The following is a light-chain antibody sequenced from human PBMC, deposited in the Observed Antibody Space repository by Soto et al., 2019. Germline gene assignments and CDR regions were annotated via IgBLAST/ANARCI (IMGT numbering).Light chain of an antibody. CDR1: QSVSSAF. Sequence: EIVLTQSPGSVSLSPGERVTLSCRASQSVSSAFFAWYQQTPGQPPSLLISGASNRATGIPDRFSGSGSGTDFTLTISRLEPEDFAVYYCQQYDSSVTFGQGTKVEIK. V-gene: IGKV3-20*01. CDR3: QQYDSSVT. CDR2: GAS. J-gene: IGKJ1*01.